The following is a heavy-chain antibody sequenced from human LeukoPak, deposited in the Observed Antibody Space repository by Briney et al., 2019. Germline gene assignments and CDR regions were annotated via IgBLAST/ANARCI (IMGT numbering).Heavy chain of an antibody. V-gene: IGHV4-30-2*01. D-gene: IGHD2-2*02. Sequence: NPSETLSLTCTVSGGSISSGGYYWSWIRQPPGEGLEWIGYIYHSGSTYYNPSLKSRVTISVDRSKNQFSLKLSSVTAADTAVYYCASFNAGYCSSTSCYSVDYWGQGTLVTVSS. CDR1: GGSISSGGYY. CDR2: IYHSGST. CDR3: ASFNAGYCSSTSCYSVDY. J-gene: IGHJ4*02.